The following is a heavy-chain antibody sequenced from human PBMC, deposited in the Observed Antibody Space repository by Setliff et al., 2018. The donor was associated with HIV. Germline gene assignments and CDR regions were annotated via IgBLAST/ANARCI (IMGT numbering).Heavy chain of an antibody. D-gene: IGHD5-18*01. Sequence: SETLSLTCAVYGGSVSGHYWGWFRQPPGKGLEWIGEITPSGATNYLPSLKSRVTMSLDTSKNQFSLKMTSVTAADTALYYCSNWNTTIDADSWGQGTLVTVSS. CDR3: SNWNTTIDADS. J-gene: IGHJ4*02. CDR2: ITPSGAT. V-gene: IGHV4-34*01. CDR1: GGSVSGHY.